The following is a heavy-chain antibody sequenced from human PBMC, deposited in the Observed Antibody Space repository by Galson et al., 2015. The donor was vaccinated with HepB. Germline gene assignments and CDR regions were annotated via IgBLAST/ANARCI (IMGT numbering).Heavy chain of an antibody. CDR3: ARPMVRERSWAPFDP. D-gene: IGHD3-10*01. Sequence: QSGAEVKKPGESLKTSCKGSGYSFTSYWIGWVRQMPGKGLEWMGIIYPGDSDTRYSPSFQGQVTISADKSISTAYLQWSSLKDTDTAIYYCARPMVRERSWAPFDPWGQGTLVTVSS. CDR2: IYPGDSDT. CDR1: GYSFTSYW. J-gene: IGHJ5*02. V-gene: IGHV5-51*03.